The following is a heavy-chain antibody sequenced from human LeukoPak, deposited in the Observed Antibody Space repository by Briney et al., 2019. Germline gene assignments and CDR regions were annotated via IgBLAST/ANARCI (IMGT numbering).Heavy chain of an antibody. V-gene: IGHV3-30-3*02. CDR2: ISYDGSNK. J-gene: IGHJ6*02. Sequence: GGSLRLSCAASGFTFSSYAMHWVRQAPGKGLEWVAVISYDGSNKYYADSVKGRFTISRDNSKNTLYLQMNSLRAEDTAVYYCAKRITMVRGVPYLDYYYGMDVWGQGTTVTVSS. CDR1: GFTFSSYA. CDR3: AKRITMVRGVPYLDYYYGMDV. D-gene: IGHD3-10*01.